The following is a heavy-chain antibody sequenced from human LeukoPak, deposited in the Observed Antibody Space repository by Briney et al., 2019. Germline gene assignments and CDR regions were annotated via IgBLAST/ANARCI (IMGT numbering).Heavy chain of an antibody. CDR1: GYTFTDYY. CDR3: ARIKGTSDGAL. V-gene: IGHV1-2*02. J-gene: IGHJ4*02. D-gene: IGHD5-18*01. CDR2: ITPNSGGS. Sequence: GASVKVSCMASGYTFTDYYIHWVRQAPGQGLEWMGRITPNSGGSIYVQTFHGRFTMTRDTSISTAYMELSRLRSDDTAVYYCARIKGTSDGALWGQGTLVSVSS.